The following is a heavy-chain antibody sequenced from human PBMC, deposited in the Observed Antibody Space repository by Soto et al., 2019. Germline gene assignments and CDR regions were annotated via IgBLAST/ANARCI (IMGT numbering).Heavy chain of an antibody. J-gene: IGHJ4*02. CDR1: GYTFTSYG. V-gene: IGHV1-18*01. CDR3: ARDPRIVGAIKRDY. CDR2: ISAYNGNT. D-gene: IGHD1-26*01. Sequence: GASVKVSCKASGYTFTSYGISWVRQAPGQGLDWMGWISAYNGNTNYAQKLQGRVTMTTDTSTSTAYMELRSLRSDDTAVYYCARDPRIVGAIKRDYWGQGTLVTVSS.